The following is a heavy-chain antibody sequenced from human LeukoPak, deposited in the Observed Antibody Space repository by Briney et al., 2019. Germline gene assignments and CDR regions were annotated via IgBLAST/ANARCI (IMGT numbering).Heavy chain of an antibody. V-gene: IGHV3-30*18. D-gene: IGHD2-2*01. CDR1: GFTFSSYG. CDR3: AKDKGGDIVVVRGMDV. Sequence: GGSLRLSCAASGFTFSSYGMHWVRQAPGEGLEWVAVISYDGSNKYYADSVKGRFTISRDNSKNTLYLQMNSLRAEDTAVYYCAKDKGGDIVVVRGMDVWGQGTTVTVSS. CDR2: ISYDGSNK. J-gene: IGHJ6*02.